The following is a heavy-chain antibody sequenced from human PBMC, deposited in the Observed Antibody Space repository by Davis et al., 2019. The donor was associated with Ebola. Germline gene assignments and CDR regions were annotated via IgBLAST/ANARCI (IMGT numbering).Heavy chain of an antibody. Sequence: PGGSLRLSCAASGFTFSSFGMHWVRQAPGKGLEWVAVIWYDGSNKYYADSVKGRFTISRDNSKNTLYLQMNSLRAEDTAVYYCGTVTTLAPFDYWGQGTLVTVSS. V-gene: IGHV3-33*01. CDR2: IWYDGSNK. J-gene: IGHJ4*02. CDR1: GFTFSSFG. CDR3: GTVTTLAPFDY. D-gene: IGHD4-17*01.